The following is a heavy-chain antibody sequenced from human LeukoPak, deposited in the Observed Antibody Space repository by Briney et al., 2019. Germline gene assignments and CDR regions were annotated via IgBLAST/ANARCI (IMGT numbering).Heavy chain of an antibody. J-gene: IGHJ4*02. V-gene: IGHV3-53*01. CDR2: IYSGGST. CDR1: GFTVSSNY. Sequence: GGSLRLSCEASGFTVSSNYMSWVRQAPGKGLEWVSVIYSGGSTYYADSVKGRFTISRDNSKNTLYLQMNSLRAEDTAVYYCARGRSYDILTGYPYHFDCWGQGTLVTVSS. D-gene: IGHD3-9*01. CDR3: ARGRSYDILTGYPYHFDC.